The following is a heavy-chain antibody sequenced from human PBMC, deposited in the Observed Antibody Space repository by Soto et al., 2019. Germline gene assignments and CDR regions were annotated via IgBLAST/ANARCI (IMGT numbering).Heavy chain of an antibody. Sequence: ASVKVSFKASGYTFTSYYMPWVRQAPGQGPEWMGIINPSGGSPIHAQKVQGRVTMTRDKSTSTVYMELSSLRSEDTAVYYCARATDIAVAGTGVDYWGQGTLVNVSS. V-gene: IGHV1-46*03. J-gene: IGHJ4*02. D-gene: IGHD6-19*01. CDR2: INPSGGSP. CDR3: ARATDIAVAGTGVDY. CDR1: GYTFTSYY.